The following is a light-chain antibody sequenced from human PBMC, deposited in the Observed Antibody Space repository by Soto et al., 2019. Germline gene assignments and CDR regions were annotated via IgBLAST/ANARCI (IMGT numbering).Light chain of an antibody. V-gene: IGLV2-8*01. J-gene: IGLJ1*01. Sequence: QSVLTQPPSASGSPGQSVTISCAGTSSDVGGYNYVSWYQQYPGKVPKLMIYEVSERPSRVPDRFSVSKSGNTAFLTVSGLQAVYECDYYCLSYEDTPYVLGTGTKLTVL. CDR2: EVS. CDR3: LSYEDTPYV. CDR1: SSDVGGYNY.